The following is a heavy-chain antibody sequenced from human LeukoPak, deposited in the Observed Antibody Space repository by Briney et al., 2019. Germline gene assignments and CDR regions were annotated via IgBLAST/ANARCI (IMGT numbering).Heavy chain of an antibody. J-gene: IGHJ6*03. CDR3: ARDPYSGNYGNYYYYYMDV. Sequence: GGSLRLSCAASGFTFSNYWMSWVRQAPGKGLEWVANIKQDRSEKYYVDSVKGRFTISRDNAKNSLYLQMNSLRVEDTAVYYCARDPYSGNYGNYYYYYMDVWGKGTTVTISS. V-gene: IGHV3-7*01. D-gene: IGHD1-26*01. CDR1: GFTFSNYW. CDR2: IKQDRSEK.